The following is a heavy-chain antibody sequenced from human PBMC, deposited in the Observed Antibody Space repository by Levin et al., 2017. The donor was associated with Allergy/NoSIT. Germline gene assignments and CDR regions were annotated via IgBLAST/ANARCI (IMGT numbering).Heavy chain of an antibody. CDR2: IYYSGST. CDR3: ARQVLSGVPDAFDI. V-gene: IGHV4-39*01. CDR1: GGSIRSSSYY. Sequence: SQTLSLTCTVSGGSIRSSSYYWCWIRQPPGKGLEWIGSIYYSGSTYYNPSLKSRVTISVDTSKNQFSLKLSSVTAADTAVYYCARQVLSGVPDAFDIWGQGTMVTVSS. J-gene: IGHJ3*02. D-gene: IGHD4/OR15-4a*01.